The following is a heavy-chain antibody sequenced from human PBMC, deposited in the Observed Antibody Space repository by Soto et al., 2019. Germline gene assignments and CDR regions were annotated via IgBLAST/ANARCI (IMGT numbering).Heavy chain of an antibody. CDR1: GYTFTGYY. CDR3: TVYYDATHQGFTH. Sequence: QVQLVQSGAEVKKPGASVKVSCKASGYTFTGYYIHWVRQAPGQGLEWMGWIRPKTGDTHSAQKFQGRVTMTRETSISTAYMELSGLRSDDTAVYFCTVYYDATHQGFTHWGQGTLVSVPS. J-gene: IGHJ4*02. D-gene: IGHD3-22*01. CDR2: IRPKTGDT. V-gene: IGHV1-2*02.